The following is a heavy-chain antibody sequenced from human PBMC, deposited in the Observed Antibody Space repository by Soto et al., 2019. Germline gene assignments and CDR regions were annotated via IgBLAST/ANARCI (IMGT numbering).Heavy chain of an antibody. CDR1: GFTFSSFA. D-gene: IGHD2-15*01. CDR2: ISSDVVNY. J-gene: IGHJ4*02. CDR3: ARGGAWTPEGLGY. V-gene: IGHV3-30-3*01. Sequence: QVQLVESGGGVVQPGRSLRLSCAASGFTFSSFAMHWVRQATGKGLEWLAVISSDVVNYYYAESVKGRFPISRDNSKNTLYLQMNSLRNEDRAVYCCARGGAWTPEGLGYWGQGTLVTVSS.